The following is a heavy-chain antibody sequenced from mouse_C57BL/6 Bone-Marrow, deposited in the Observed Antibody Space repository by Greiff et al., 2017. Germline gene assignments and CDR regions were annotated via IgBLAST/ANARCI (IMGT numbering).Heavy chain of an antibody. CDR3: ARQGGIY. D-gene: IGHD1-1*02. V-gene: IGHV1-50*01. J-gene: IGHJ2*01. CDR1: GYTFTSYW. Sequence: VQLKQPGAELVKPGASVKLSCKASGYTFTSYWMQWVKQRPGQGLEWIGEIDPSDSYTNYNQKFKGKATLTVDTSSSTAYMQLSSLTSEDSAVYYCARQGGIYWGQGTTLTVSS. CDR2: IDPSDSYT.